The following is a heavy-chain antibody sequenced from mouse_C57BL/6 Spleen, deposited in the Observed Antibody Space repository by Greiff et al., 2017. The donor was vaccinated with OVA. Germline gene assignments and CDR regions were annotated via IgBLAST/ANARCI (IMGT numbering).Heavy chain of an antibody. J-gene: IGHJ2*01. CDR2: INPNNGGT. Sequence: EVQLQQSGPELVKPGASVKMSCTASGYTFTDYNMHWVKQSHGKSLEWIGYINPNNGGTSYNQKFKGKATFTVNKSSSTAYMELRSLTSEDSAVYYCARVHYGSSYYFDYWGQGTTLTVSS. V-gene: IGHV1-22*01. CDR3: ARVHYGSSYYFDY. D-gene: IGHD1-1*01. CDR1: GYTFTDYN.